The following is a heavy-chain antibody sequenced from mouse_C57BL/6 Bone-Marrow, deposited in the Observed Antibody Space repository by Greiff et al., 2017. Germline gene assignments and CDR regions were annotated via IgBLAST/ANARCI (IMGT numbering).Heavy chain of an antibody. CDR2: IDPNSGGT. D-gene: IGHD1-1*01. J-gene: IGHJ2*01. V-gene: IGHV1-72*01. CDR1: GYTFTSYW. CDR3: ARRVITTVVEGYFDY. Sequence: QVQLKQPGAELVKPGASVKLSCKASGYTFTSYWMHWVKQRPGRGLEWIGRIDPNSGGTKYNEKFKSKATLTVDKPSSTAYMQLSSLTSEDSAVYYCARRVITTVVEGYFDYWGQGTTLTVSS.